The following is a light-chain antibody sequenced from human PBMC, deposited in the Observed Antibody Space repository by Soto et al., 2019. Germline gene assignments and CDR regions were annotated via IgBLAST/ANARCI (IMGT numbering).Light chain of an antibody. CDR2: GAS. CDR3: QVYGDSSPT. J-gene: IGKJ1*01. Sequence: EIVLTQSPGTLSLSPGERATLSCRASQTISNSYSAWYQQKPGQAPRLLIYGASTRATGISERFSGSGSGTDFTLTISRLEPGDFAVYYCQVYGDSSPTFGQGTKVEIK. V-gene: IGKV3-20*01. CDR1: QTISNSY.